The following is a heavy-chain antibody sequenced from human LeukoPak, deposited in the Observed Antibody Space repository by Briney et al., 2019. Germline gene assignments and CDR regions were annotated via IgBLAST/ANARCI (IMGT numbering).Heavy chain of an antibody. CDR2: IRNDRIT. D-gene: IGHD5-24*01. J-gene: IGHJ4*02. Sequence: GGSLRLSCVLSGLTFSDAWMSWVRQAPGKGLEWVGRIRNDRITDYAAPVQGRFSISRDNSKNTFYLQMNSLRTEDTGMYFCTLMATTSTVDYWGQGTLVTVSS. CDR3: TLMATTSTVDY. V-gene: IGHV3-15*01. CDR1: GLTFSDAW.